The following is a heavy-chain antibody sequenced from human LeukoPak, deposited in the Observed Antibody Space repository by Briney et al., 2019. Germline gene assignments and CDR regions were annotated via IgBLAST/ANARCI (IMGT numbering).Heavy chain of an antibody. D-gene: IGHD2-21*01. CDR1: GFTFSSYE. J-gene: IGHJ4*02. V-gene: IGHV3-48*03. CDR3: ARGSIPPDY. Sequence: GGSLRLSCVASGFTFSSYEMNWVRQAPGKGLEWVSYISSSGTTIYYADSVKGRFTISRDNSKNSLYLQMNSLRAEDTAVYYCARGSIPPDYWGQGTLVTVSS. CDR2: ISSSGTTI.